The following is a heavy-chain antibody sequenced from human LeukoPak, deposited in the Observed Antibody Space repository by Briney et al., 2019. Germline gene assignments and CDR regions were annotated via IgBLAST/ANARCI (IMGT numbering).Heavy chain of an antibody. CDR1: GYTFTRYG. CDR3: ARDHFNWNYAPDF. CDR2: ISASNGNT. V-gene: IGHV1-18*01. J-gene: IGHJ4*02. Sequence: ASVTVSFKASGYTFTRYGISWVGQAPGQGLHWLGWISASNGNTNYAQKFRDRVTMNTDTSTGTAYLHVRSLTSDDTAVYYCARDHFNWNYAPDFWGQGPLVIVSS. D-gene: IGHD1-7*01.